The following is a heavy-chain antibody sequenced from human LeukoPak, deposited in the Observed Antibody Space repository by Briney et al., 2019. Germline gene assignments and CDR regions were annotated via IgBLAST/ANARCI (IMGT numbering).Heavy chain of an antibody. CDR2: ISGSGGST. V-gene: IGHV3-23*01. CDR3: AAPGIAAAGYYYYGMDV. J-gene: IGHJ6*02. Sequence: GGSLRLSCAASGFTFSSYAMSWVRQAPGKGLEWVSAISGSGGSTYYADSVKGRFTIFRDNSKNTLYLQMNSLRAEDTAVYYCAAPGIAAAGYYYYGMDVWGQGTTVTVSS. D-gene: IGHD6-13*01. CDR1: GFTFSSYA.